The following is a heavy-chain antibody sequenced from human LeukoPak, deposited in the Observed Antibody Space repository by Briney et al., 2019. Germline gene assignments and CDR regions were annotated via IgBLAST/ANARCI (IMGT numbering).Heavy chain of an antibody. D-gene: IGHD2-2*01. J-gene: IGHJ4*02. CDR2: IYYSGST. CDR1: GGPISSYY. CDR3: ARGGVVPGLDY. Sequence: SETLSLTCTVSGGPISSYYWSWIRQPPGKGLEWIGYIYYSGSTNYNPSLKSRVTISVDTSKNQFSLKLSSVTAADTAVYYCARGGVVPGLDYWGQGTLVTVSS. V-gene: IGHV4-59*01.